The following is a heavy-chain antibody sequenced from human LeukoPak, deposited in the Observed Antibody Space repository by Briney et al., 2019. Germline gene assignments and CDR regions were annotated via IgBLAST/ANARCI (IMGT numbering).Heavy chain of an antibody. Sequence: GASVKVSCKASGYTFTSYDINWVRQATGQGLEWMGWMNPNSGNTGYAQKLQGRVTMTTDTSTSTLYMELTSLRSDDTAVYYCARHRLPRVYYDSSGYYHNGFDIWGQGTMVTVSS. CDR2: MNPNSGNT. D-gene: IGHD3-22*01. CDR3: ARHRLPRVYYDSSGYYHNGFDI. V-gene: IGHV1-8*02. CDR1: GYTFTSYD. J-gene: IGHJ3*02.